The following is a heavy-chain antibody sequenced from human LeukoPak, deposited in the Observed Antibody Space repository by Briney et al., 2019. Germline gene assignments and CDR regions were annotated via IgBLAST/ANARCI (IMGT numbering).Heavy chain of an antibody. CDR1: GFTFSSYA. CDR2: ISGSGGNT. V-gene: IGHV3-23*01. Sequence: PGGSLRLSCAASGFTFSSYAMSWVRQAPGQGLERVSPISGSGGNTYYADSMKGRFTISRDNSKNTLYLQMNSLRAEDTAVYYCARGQLWFDYWGQGTLVTVSS. CDR3: ARGQLWFDY. J-gene: IGHJ5*01. D-gene: IGHD5-18*01.